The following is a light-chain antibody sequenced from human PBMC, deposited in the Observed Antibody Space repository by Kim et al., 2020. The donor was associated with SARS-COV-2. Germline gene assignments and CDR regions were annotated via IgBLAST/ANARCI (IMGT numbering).Light chain of an antibody. CDR2: DAS. Sequence: EIVLTQSPATLYLSPGERATLSCRASQSVSTYLAWYQQKPGQAPRLLIYDASSRATGIPARFSGSGSGPDFTLTISSLEPEDCAVYYCQQRSNWPLTFGGGTQVDIK. V-gene: IGKV3-11*01. CDR3: QQRSNWPLT. J-gene: IGKJ4*01. CDR1: QSVSTY.